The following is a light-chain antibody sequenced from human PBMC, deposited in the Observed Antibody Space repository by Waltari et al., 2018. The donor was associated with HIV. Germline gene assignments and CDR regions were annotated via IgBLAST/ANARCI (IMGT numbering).Light chain of an antibody. CDR2: GVT. CDR1: SSDIGDYDY. Sequence: QSALTQPASVPGSPGQSIPISRTGPSSDIGDYDYVPWYQQHPGKAPKLMIYGVTNRPSGVSNRFSGSKSGNTASLTISGLQAEDEADYYCSSYTSSSTLYVFGTGTKVTVL. J-gene: IGLJ1*01. V-gene: IGLV2-14*01. CDR3: SSYTSSSTLYV.